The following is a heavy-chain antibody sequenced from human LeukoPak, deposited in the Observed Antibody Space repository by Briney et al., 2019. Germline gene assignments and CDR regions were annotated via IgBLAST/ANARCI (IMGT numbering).Heavy chain of an antibody. D-gene: IGHD2-15*01. CDR3: AREAINCSGGICYGWFDP. CDR1: GGTFSSYA. V-gene: IGHV1-69*05. Sequence: SVKVSCKASGGTFSSYAISWVRQAPGQGLEWMGGIIPIFGTANYAQKFQGRVTITTDRSATTVYMELSSLRSDDTAVYYCAREAINCSGGICYGWFDPWGQGTPVTVSS. CDR2: IIPIFGTA. J-gene: IGHJ5*02.